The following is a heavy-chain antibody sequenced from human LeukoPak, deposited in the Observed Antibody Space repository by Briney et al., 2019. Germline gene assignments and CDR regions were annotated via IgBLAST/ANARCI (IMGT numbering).Heavy chain of an antibody. D-gene: IGHD6-19*01. Sequence: SETLSLTCTVSGGSISSGGYYWSWIRQPPGKGLEWIGYIYHSGSTYYNPSLKSRVTISVDRSKNQFSLKLSSVTAADTAVYYCARRGGSSGWYKGYFDYWGQGTLVTVSS. CDR2: IYHSGST. V-gene: IGHV4-30-2*01. J-gene: IGHJ4*02. CDR3: ARRGGSSGWYKGYFDY. CDR1: GGSISSGGYY.